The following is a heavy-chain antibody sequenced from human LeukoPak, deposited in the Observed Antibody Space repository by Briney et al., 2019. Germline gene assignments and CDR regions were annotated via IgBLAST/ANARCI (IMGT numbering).Heavy chain of an antibody. D-gene: IGHD3-9*01. CDR2: IYYSRST. CDR1: GGSISSTSYY. Sequence: SETLSLTCTVSGGSISSTSYYWAWIRQHPGKGLEWIGYIYYSRSTYHNPSLKSRVTISVDTSKNQFSLKLSSVTAADTAVYYCARLYFDSTYYFDYWGQGTLVTVSS. J-gene: IGHJ4*02. CDR3: ARLYFDSTYYFDY. V-gene: IGHV4-31*03.